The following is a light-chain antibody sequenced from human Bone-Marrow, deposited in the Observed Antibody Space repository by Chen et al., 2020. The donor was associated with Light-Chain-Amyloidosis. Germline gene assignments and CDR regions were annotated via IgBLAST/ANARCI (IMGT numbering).Light chain of an antibody. CDR1: NIGSTS. Sequence: SYVLTQPSSVSVAPGQTATIACGGNNIGSTSVHWYQQTPGQAPLLVVYDDSDRPSGIPARLSGSHSGNTATLTIRRVEAGDEADYYCQVWDRSSDRPVFGGGTKLTVL. V-gene: IGLV3-21*02. CDR2: DDS. J-gene: IGLJ3*02. CDR3: QVWDRSSDRPV.